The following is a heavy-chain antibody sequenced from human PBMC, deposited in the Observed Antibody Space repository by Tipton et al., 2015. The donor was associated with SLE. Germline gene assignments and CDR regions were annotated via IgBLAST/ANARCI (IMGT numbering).Heavy chain of an antibody. Sequence: TLSLTCTVSGGSISSSSYYWGWIRQPPGKGLEWIRSIYYSGSTNYNPSLKSRVTISVDTSKNQFSLKLSSVTAADTAVYYCARDTAEWFFDYWGQGTLVTVSS. CDR2: IYYSGST. CDR3: ARDTAEWFFDY. V-gene: IGHV4-39*07. D-gene: IGHD3-3*01. J-gene: IGHJ4*02. CDR1: GGSISSSSYY.